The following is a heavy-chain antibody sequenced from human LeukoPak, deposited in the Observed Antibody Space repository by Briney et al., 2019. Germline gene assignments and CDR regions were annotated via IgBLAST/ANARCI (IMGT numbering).Heavy chain of an antibody. D-gene: IGHD1-1*01. Sequence: SETLSLTCAVSGGSISSGGYSWSWIRQPPGKGLKWIGYIYHSGSTYYNPSLKSRVTISVDRSKNQFSLKLSSVTAADTAVYYCARVKTAAFDYWGQGTLVTVSS. CDR1: GGSISSGGYS. J-gene: IGHJ4*02. CDR3: ARVKTAAFDY. CDR2: IYHSGST. V-gene: IGHV4-30-2*01.